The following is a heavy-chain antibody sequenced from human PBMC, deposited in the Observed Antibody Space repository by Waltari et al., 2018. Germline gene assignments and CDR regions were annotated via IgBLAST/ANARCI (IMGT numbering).Heavy chain of an antibody. CDR2: ISSSSSTR. CDR3: ARRGRSGSYFRGDYFDY. Sequence: EVQLVESGGGLVQPGGSLRLSCAASGFTFSSYSMNWVRQAPGKGLEWVSYISSSSSTRYYADSVKGRFTSSRDNAKNSLYLQMNSLRAEDTAVYYCARRGRSGSYFRGDYFDYWGQGTLVTVSS. CDR1: GFTFSSYS. J-gene: IGHJ4*02. V-gene: IGHV3-48*01. D-gene: IGHD3-10*01.